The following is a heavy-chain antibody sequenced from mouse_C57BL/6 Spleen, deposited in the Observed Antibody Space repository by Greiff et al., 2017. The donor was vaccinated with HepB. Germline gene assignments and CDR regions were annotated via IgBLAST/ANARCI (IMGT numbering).Heavy chain of an antibody. Sequence: QVQLQQSGPELVKPGASVKISCKASGYSFSSSWMNWVKQRPGKGLEWIGRIYPGDGDTNYNGKFKGKATLTADKSSSTPYMQLSSLTSEDSAVYLCARLWTALATAPFGCWGQGALASVSA. CDR1: GYSFSSSW. V-gene: IGHV1-82*01. D-gene: IGHD3-2*01. CDR2: IYPGDGDT. CDR3: ARLWTALATAPFGC. J-gene: IGHJ3*02.